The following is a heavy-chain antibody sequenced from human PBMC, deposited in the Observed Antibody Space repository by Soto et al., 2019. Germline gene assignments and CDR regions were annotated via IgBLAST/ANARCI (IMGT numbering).Heavy chain of an antibody. CDR3: ARSLFGDLTNFDF. J-gene: IGHJ4*02. D-gene: IGHD4-17*01. CDR1: GFIFRNYA. V-gene: IGHV3-30*04. Sequence: GSLRLSCVGAGFIFRNYAFHWVRRAPGKGLEWVALISFDGKKRYYTDSVKGPFTISRDDSKNTVYLEMNSLRVEDTAVYYCARSLFGDLTNFDFWGQGTLVTVSS. CDR2: ISFDGKKR.